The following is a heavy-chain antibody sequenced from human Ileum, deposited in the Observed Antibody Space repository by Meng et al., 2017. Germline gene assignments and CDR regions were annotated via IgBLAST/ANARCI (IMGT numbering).Heavy chain of an antibody. D-gene: IGHD6-19*01. Sequence: SETLSLTCTVSGDSISSYYWSWIRQPPGKGLEWIGYIYYSGSTNYNPSLKSRVTISVDTSKNQFSLKLSSVTAADTAVYYCAREYHSSGWTDYWGQGTLVTVSS. CDR1: GDSISSYY. CDR3: AREYHSSGWTDY. CDR2: IYYSGST. V-gene: IGHV4-59*01. J-gene: IGHJ4*02.